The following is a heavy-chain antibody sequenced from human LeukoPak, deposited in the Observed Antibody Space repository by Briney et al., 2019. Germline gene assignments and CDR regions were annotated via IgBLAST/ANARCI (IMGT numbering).Heavy chain of an antibody. CDR1: GFTFDDHA. D-gene: IGHD2-21*01. J-gene: IGHJ6*02. V-gene: IGHV3-9*01. CDR2: ISWYSGNI. Sequence: PGGSLRLSCVASGFTFDDHAMHWVRQAPGKGLEWVSSISWYSGNIGYADSVKGRFSISRDNAKNTLYLEMNSLRTDDTALYFYARDVWRRAFYYAMDVWGLGTTVAVSS. CDR3: ARDVWRRAFYYAMDV.